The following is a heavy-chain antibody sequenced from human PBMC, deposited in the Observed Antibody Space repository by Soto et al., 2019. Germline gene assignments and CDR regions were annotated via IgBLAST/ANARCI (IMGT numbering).Heavy chain of an antibody. CDR2: IKHDGSQS. D-gene: IGHD2-2*02. CDR1: GFTFSKFW. V-gene: IGHV3-7*03. Sequence: DVQLVESAGGLVQPGGSLRLSCITSGFTFSKFWMSWVRQAPGKGLEWVANIKHDGSQSYYEDSVKGRFTISRDNAKNSLYLQVNSLRVDDTAVYFCARLLLYSTSGRGWFDPRGQGTLVTVSS. J-gene: IGHJ5*02. CDR3: ARLLLYSTSGRGWFDP.